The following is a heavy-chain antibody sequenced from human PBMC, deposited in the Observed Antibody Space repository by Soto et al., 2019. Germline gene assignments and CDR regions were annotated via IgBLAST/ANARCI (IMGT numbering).Heavy chain of an antibody. CDR2: ISAYNGNT. V-gene: IGHV1-18*01. D-gene: IGHD6-19*01. CDR1: GYPFTSYG. Sequence: ASLKVSCKASGYPFTSYGISWVRQAPGQGLEWMGWISAYNGNTNYAQKLQGRVTMTTDTSTSTAYIELRSLRSDDTAVYSCARAPGWLVIPDYWGQESLVTVSA. CDR3: ARAPGWLVIPDY. J-gene: IGHJ4*02.